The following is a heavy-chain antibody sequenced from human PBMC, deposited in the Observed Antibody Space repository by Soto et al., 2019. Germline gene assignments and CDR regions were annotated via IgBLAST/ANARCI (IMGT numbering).Heavy chain of an antibody. J-gene: IGHJ4*02. CDR1: GSTVTNYA. Sequence: QVHLVQSGAEVQKPGASVKVSCKASGSTVTNYAVHWVRHAPGQRLEWMGWMNAGSGDTKSSQKFQGRVTITRDTSASTVYMELSRLTSEDTAIYHCARGAYVFWSGYQYFDSWGQGSLVTVSA. CDR2: MNAGSGDT. CDR3: ARGAYVFWSGYQYFDS. D-gene: IGHD3-3*01. V-gene: IGHV1-3*01.